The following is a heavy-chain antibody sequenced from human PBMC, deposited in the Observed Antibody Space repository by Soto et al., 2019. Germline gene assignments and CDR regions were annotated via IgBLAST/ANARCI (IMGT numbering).Heavy chain of an antibody. D-gene: IGHD1-26*01. J-gene: IGHJ3*01. V-gene: IGHV2-5*01. CDR2: IYWNGDQ. CDR3: ARLLRYPMGAFHF. CDR1: GFSLSTSGVG. Sequence: QITLKESGPTLVKPTQTLTLTCTFSGFSLSTSGVGVGWIRQPPGQALDWLALIYWNGDQRYRPSLKNRLTITKDTTKNQVVLSMTSWDRADTATYDCARLLRYPMGAFHFWGQGTRVT.